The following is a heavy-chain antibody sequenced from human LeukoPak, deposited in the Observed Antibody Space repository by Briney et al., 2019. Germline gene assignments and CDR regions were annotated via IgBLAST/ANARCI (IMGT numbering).Heavy chain of an antibody. CDR3: ANQGKITMVRGVFDY. CDR1: GFTLSSYA. V-gene: IGHV3-23*01. J-gene: IGHJ4*02. CDR2: ISGSGGST. Sequence: PGGSLRLSCAASGFTLSSYAMSWVRQAPGKGLEWVSAISGSGGSTHYADSVKGRFTISRDNSKNTLYLQMNSLRAEDTAVYYCANQGKITMVRGVFDYWGQGTLVTVSS. D-gene: IGHD3-10*01.